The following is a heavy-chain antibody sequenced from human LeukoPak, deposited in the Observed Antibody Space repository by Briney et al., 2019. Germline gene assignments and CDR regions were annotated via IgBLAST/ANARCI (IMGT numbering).Heavy chain of an antibody. V-gene: IGHV3-30*18. Sequence: GSLRLSCAASGFTFDDYAMHWVRQAPGKGLEWVAVISYDGSNKYYADSVKGRFTISRDNSKNTLYLQMNSLRAEDTAVYYCAKDCTYCSSTSCSDYWGQGTLVTVSS. CDR1: GFTFDDYA. CDR3: AKDCTYCSSTSCSDY. J-gene: IGHJ4*02. D-gene: IGHD2-2*01. CDR2: ISYDGSNK.